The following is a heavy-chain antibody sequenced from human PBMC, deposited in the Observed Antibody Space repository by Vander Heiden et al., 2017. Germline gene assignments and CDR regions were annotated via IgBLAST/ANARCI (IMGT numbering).Heavy chain of an antibody. J-gene: IGHJ3*02. CDR3: TTDLAGWLQGGVI. V-gene: IGHV3-15*07. CDR2: IKNKPEGETT. CDR1: AFTCATAC. Sequence: EVQRVESGGTFLKPGGSLRRSAAASAFTCATACRNWVRQAPGKGLEWVGGIKNKPEGETTDYAGFVNGRFIISRDDSKEMLYLDRSSLKTDDTAVYYCTTDLAGWLQGGVIWGRGTMVTVSS. D-gene: IGHD5-12*01.